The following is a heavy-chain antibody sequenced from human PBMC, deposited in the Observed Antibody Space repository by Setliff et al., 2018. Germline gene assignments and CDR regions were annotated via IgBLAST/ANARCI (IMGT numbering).Heavy chain of an antibody. Sequence: TSETLSLTCSVSGGSISVSGGTYYWSWIRQPPGKALEWIGYFYHSASSNYNPSLKGRVTMSADTSKNQLYLSLTSVSVADTAMYYCARSHYYASGNSHYYYMDVWGKGTAVTVSS. J-gene: IGHJ6*03. D-gene: IGHD3-10*01. V-gene: IGHV4-61*01. CDR3: ARSHYYASGNSHYYYMDV. CDR1: GGSISVSGGTYY. CDR2: FYHSASS.